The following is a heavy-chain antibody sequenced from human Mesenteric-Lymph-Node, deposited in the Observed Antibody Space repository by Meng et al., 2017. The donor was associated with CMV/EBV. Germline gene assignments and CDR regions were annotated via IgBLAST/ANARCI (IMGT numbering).Heavy chain of an antibody. CDR3: ARANSDYSNYITMPFDY. Sequence: VKVSCKASGGTFSSYAISWVRQAPGQGLEWMGGIIPIFGTANYAQKFQGRVTITTDESTSTAYMELSSLRSEDTAVYYCARANSDYSNYITMPFDYWGQGTLVTVSS. J-gene: IGHJ4*02. CDR1: GGTFSSYA. V-gene: IGHV1-69*05. CDR2: IIPIFGTA. D-gene: IGHD4-11*01.